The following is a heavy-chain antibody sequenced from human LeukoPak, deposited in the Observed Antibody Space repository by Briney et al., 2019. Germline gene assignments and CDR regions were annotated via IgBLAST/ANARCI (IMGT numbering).Heavy chain of an antibody. D-gene: IGHD1-14*01. CDR1: GVSLSATS. CDR2: FDPEDGES. V-gene: IGHV1-24*01. J-gene: IGHJ4*02. CDR3: ASSPPRGGVIRRFGPGTTSFDY. Sequence: ASVKVSCKVSGVSLSATSIHWVRQAPGQWLEWMGGFDPEDGESIFAQRFQGRFSMTEDTSTDTAYMELSRLRSDDTAVYYCASSPPRGGVIRRFGPGTTSFDYWGQGTLVTVSS.